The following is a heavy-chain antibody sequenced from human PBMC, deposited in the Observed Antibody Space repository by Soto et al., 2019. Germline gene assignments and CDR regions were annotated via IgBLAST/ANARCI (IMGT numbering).Heavy chain of an antibody. Sequence: ASVKVSCKASGYTFTSYGISWVRQAPGQGLEWMGWISAYNGNTNYAQKLQGRVTMTTDTSTSTAYMELRSLRSDDTAVYYCARGPTVTTGFYYYYFMDVCGKGTTVSVSS. CDR1: GYTFTSYG. V-gene: IGHV1-18*01. J-gene: IGHJ6*03. D-gene: IGHD4-17*01. CDR3: ARGPTVTTGFYYYYFMDV. CDR2: ISAYNGNT.